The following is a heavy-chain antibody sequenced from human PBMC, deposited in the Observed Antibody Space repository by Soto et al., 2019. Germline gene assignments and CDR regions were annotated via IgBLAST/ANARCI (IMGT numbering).Heavy chain of an antibody. CDR1: GFTFSSYA. Sequence: GGSLRLSCAASGFTFSSYAMSWVRQAPGKGLEWVSAISGSGGSTYYADSVKGRFTISRDNSKNTLYLQMNSLRAEDTAVYYCAKVTFGSDYGDYGFDYWGQGTLVTVSS. CDR3: AKVTFGSDYGDYGFDY. J-gene: IGHJ4*02. CDR2: ISGSGGST. D-gene: IGHD4-17*01. V-gene: IGHV3-23*01.